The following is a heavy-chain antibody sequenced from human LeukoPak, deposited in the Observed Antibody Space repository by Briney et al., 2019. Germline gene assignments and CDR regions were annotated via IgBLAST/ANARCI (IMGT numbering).Heavy chain of an antibody. CDR3: ARVMPYYYYYMDV. D-gene: IGHD2-2*01. CDR1: GYTFTGYY. J-gene: IGHJ6*03. CDR2: INPNSGGT. V-gene: IGHV1-2*02. Sequence: GASVKVSCKASGYTFTGYYMHWVRQAPGQGLEWMGWINPNSGGTNYAQKFQGRVTMTRDTSISTAYMELSGLRSDDTAVYYCARVMPYYYYYMDVWGKGTTVTVSS.